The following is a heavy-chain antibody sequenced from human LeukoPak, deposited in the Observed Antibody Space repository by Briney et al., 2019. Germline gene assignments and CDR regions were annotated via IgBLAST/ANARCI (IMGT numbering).Heavy chain of an antibody. CDR3: ARDSYVVATLRHFDY. Sequence: ASVKVSCKASGYTFTSYGISWVRQAPGQGLEWMGWISAYNGNTNYAQKLQGRVTMITDTSTSTAYMELRSLRSDDTAVYYCARDSYVVATLRHFDYWGQGTLVTVSS. CDR2: ISAYNGNT. D-gene: IGHD5-12*01. CDR1: GYTFTSYG. J-gene: IGHJ4*02. V-gene: IGHV1-18*01.